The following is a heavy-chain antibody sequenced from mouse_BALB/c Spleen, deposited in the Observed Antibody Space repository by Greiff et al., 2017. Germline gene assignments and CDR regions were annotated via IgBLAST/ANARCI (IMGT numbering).Heavy chain of an antibody. V-gene: IGHV5-12-2*01. Sequence: VQLKQSGGGLVQPGGSLKLSCAASGFTFSSYTMSWVRQTPEKRLEWVAYISNGGGSTYYPDTVKGRFTISRDNAKNTLYLQMSSLKSEDTAMYYCARQLGEFAYWGQGTLVTVSA. CDR2: ISNGGGST. CDR3: ARQLGEFAY. D-gene: IGHD3-1*01. CDR1: GFTFSSYT. J-gene: IGHJ3*01.